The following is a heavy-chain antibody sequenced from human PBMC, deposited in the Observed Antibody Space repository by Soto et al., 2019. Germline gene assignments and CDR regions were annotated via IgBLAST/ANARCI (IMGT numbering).Heavy chain of an antibody. V-gene: IGHV3-66*01. D-gene: IGHD3-10*01. J-gene: IGHJ6*02. Sequence: PGGAVRVSCAACGFTESRSYMTWVRQAPGKGLEWVSVIYSAGNTYYADSVKGRFTISRDNSKNTVYLQMNSLRAEDTAVYYCAIITFGTYGMDVWGQGTTVTVSS. CDR2: IYSAGNT. CDR3: AIITFGTYGMDV. CDR1: GFTESRSY.